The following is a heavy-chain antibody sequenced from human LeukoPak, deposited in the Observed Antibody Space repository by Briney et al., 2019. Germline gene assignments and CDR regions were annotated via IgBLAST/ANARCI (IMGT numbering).Heavy chain of an antibody. Sequence: GGSLRLSCAASGFTFSSYGVHWVRQAPGKGLEWVAVISYDGSNKYYADSVKGRFTISRDNSKNTLYLQMNSLRAEDTAVYYCAKDRTVTPRTGYYYYYGMDVWGQGTTVTVSS. D-gene: IGHD4-17*01. CDR1: GFTFSSYG. CDR3: AKDRTVTPRTGYYYYYGMDV. J-gene: IGHJ6*02. V-gene: IGHV3-30*18. CDR2: ISYDGSNK.